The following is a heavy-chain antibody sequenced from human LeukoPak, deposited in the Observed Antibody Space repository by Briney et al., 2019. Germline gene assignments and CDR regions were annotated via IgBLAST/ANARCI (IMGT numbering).Heavy chain of an antibody. CDR2: IYYSGST. J-gene: IGHJ6*02. Sequence: SETLSLTCTVSGGSISSYYWSWIRQPPGKRLEWIGYIYYSGSTNYKPSLKSRVTISVDTSKNQFSLKLNSVTAADTAVYYCARGVDYDNNYFQYGMDVWGRGTTVTVSS. CDR3: ARGVDYDNNYFQYGMDV. CDR1: GGSISSYY. V-gene: IGHV4-59*01. D-gene: IGHD3-9*01.